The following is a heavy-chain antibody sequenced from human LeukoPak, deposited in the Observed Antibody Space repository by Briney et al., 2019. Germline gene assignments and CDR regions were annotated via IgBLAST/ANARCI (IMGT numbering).Heavy chain of an antibody. CDR1: GFSFSSYA. J-gene: IGHJ4*02. CDR2: ISSSGGST. V-gene: IGHV3-23*01. Sequence: PGGSRRLSCAASGFSFSSYAMSWVRPAPGKGLEWVSGISSSGGSTYYADFGKGRFTISRDNSKNTLYLQMNSLRGEDTAVYYCAIDRAYSSGSLDYWGQGTLVTVSS. D-gene: IGHD6-19*01. CDR3: AIDRAYSSGSLDY.